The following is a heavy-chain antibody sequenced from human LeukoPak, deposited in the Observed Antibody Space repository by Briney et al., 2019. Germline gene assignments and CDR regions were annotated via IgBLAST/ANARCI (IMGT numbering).Heavy chain of an antibody. CDR3: ARASPPLGFPLDY. Sequence: SETLSLTCTVSGGSISSYYWSWIRQPPGKGLEWIGYIYYSGSTNYNPSLKSRVTISVDTSKNQFSLKLSSVTAADTAVYYCARASPPLGFPLDYWGQGTLVTVSS. CDR1: GGSISSYY. J-gene: IGHJ4*02. V-gene: IGHV4-59*01. CDR2: IYYSGST.